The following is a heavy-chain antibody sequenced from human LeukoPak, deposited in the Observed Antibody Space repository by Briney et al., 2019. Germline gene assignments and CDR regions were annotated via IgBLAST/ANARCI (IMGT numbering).Heavy chain of an antibody. V-gene: IGHV1-18*04. CDR2: IGAYNGNT. Sequence: GASVKVSCKASGYTFTSYGISCVRQAPGQPLEWMGWIGAYNGNTNYAQKLPVRVTMTTYASTSTAYKELRSLRSDDTAVYYCARDRWRHLDDYYDSSGYYYNYWGQGTLVTVSS. D-gene: IGHD3-22*01. CDR3: ARDRWRHLDDYYDSSGYYYNY. J-gene: IGHJ4*02. CDR1: GYTFTSYG.